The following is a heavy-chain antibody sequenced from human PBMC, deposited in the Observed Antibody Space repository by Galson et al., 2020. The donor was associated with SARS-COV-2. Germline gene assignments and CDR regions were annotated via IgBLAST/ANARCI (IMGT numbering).Heavy chain of an antibody. CDR3: ARARITMIVVVNAFDI. V-gene: IGHV4-31*03. Sequence: SETLSLTCTVSGRSISSGGSYWSWIRQHPGKGLEWIGYIYYSGSTYYNPSLKSRVTISVDTSKNQFSLKLSSLTAAATAVYYCARARITMIVVVNAFDIGGKGTMVTVSS. CDR2: IYYSGST. J-gene: IGHJ3*02. D-gene: IGHD3-22*01. CDR1: GRSISSGGSY.